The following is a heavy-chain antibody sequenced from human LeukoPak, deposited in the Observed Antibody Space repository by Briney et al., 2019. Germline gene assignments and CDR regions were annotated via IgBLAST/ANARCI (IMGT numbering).Heavy chain of an antibody. CDR2: INHSGST. V-gene: IGHV4-34*01. Sequence: SETLSLTCAVYGGSFSGYYWSWIRQPPGKGLEWIGEINHSGSTNYNPSLKSRVTISVDTSRNQFSLKLSSVTAADTAVYYCARGPSNYDFWSGYYANWFDPWGQGTLVTVSS. CDR1: GGSFSGYY. D-gene: IGHD3-3*01. J-gene: IGHJ5*02. CDR3: ARGPSNYDFWSGYYANWFDP.